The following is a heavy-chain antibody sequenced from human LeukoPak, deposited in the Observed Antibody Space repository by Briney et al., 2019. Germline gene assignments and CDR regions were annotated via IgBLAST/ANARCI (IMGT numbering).Heavy chain of an antibody. CDR3: AKVATVTTPDY. D-gene: IGHD4-17*01. V-gene: IGHV3-30*18. Sequence: GRSLRLSCAASGFTFSSYGMPWVRQAPGKGLEWVAVISYDGSNKYYADSVKGRFTISRDNSKNTLYLQMNSLRAEDTAVYYCAKVATVTTPDYWGQGTLVTVSS. J-gene: IGHJ4*02. CDR1: GFTFSSYG. CDR2: ISYDGSNK.